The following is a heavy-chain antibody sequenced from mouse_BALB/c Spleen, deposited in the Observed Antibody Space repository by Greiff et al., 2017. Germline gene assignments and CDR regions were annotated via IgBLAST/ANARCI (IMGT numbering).Heavy chain of an antibody. Sequence: QVQLQQSGAELMKPGASVKISCKATGYTFSSYWIEWVKQRPGHGLEWIGEILPGSGSTNYNEKFKGKATFTADTSSNTAYMQLSSLTSEDSAVYYCARGGKYGGAMDYWGQGTSVTVSA. CDR2: ILPGSGST. J-gene: IGHJ4*01. V-gene: IGHV1-9*01. CDR1: GYTFSSYW. D-gene: IGHD2-1*01. CDR3: ARGGKYGGAMDY.